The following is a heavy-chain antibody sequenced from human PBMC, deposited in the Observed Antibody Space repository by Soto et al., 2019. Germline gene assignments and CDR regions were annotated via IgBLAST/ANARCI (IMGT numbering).Heavy chain of an antibody. CDR1: GFTFSSYD. Sequence: EVQLLESGGGLVQPGGSLRLSCAASGFTFSSYDMHWVRQVVGRGLEWVSAISAAGNSHYADSVRGRFTVSRETAKNSFFMQMNGLTAGDTAVYYCAREWELTGYWYFDLWGRGTLVTVSS. D-gene: IGHD3-9*01. J-gene: IGHJ2*01. V-gene: IGHV3-13*01. CDR3: AREWELTGYWYFDL. CDR2: ISAAGNS.